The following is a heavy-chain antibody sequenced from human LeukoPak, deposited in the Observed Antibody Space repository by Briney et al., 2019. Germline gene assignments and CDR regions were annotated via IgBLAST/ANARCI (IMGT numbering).Heavy chain of an antibody. Sequence: SETLSLTCAVSAVAFSGYYWSWVRQPPGKGLEWIGEINHSGSTNYNPSLKSRVTISVDTSKNQFSLKLNSVTAADTAVYYCASRWFDPWGQGTLVTVSS. V-gene: IGHV4-34*01. CDR2: INHSGST. J-gene: IGHJ5*02. CDR1: AVAFSGYY. CDR3: ASRWFDP.